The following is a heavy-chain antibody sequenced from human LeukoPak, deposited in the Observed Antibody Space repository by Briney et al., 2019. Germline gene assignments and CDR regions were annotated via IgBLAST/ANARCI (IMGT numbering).Heavy chain of an antibody. Sequence: GGSLRLSCAASGFTFNSYAMSWVRQPPGKGLEWVSSISGSGDNTDYADSVKGRFTISRDNSKKTVYVQMNSLRAEDTGVYYCARPVEMASLDAFDIWGQGTMVTVSS. CDR2: ISGSGDNT. CDR1: GFTFNSYA. CDR3: ARPVEMASLDAFDI. J-gene: IGHJ3*02. V-gene: IGHV3-23*01. D-gene: IGHD5-12*01.